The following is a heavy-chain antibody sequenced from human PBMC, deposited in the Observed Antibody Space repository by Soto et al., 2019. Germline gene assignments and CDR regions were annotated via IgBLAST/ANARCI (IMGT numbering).Heavy chain of an antibody. Sequence: PGESLKISCKGSGYSFTSYWIGWVRQMPGKGLEWMGIIYPGDSDTRYSPSFQGQVTISADKSISTAYLQWSSLKASDTAMYYSARVYGSVSYFYYYGMDVWGHGTTVTVSS. V-gene: IGHV5-51*01. J-gene: IGHJ6*02. CDR1: GYSFTSYW. D-gene: IGHD3-10*01. CDR2: IYPGDSDT. CDR3: ARVYGSVSYFYYYGMDV.